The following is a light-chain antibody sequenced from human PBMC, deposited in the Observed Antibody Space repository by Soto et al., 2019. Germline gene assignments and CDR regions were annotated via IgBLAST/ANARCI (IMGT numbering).Light chain of an antibody. CDR2: AAS. CDR3: QQYDSYPTT. CDR1: QGISNH. J-gene: IGKJ5*01. Sequence: DLHMTQSPSSLSASVGDRVTITCRASQGISNHLAWFQQRPGKAPKSLIYAASSLHSGVPSKFSGSGSGTDFPLTISSLQPEDFATYYCQQYDSYPTTFGQGTRLEIK. V-gene: IGKV1-16*02.